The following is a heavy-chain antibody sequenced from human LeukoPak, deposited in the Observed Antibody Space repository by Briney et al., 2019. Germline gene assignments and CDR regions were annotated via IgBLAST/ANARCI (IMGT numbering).Heavy chain of an antibody. CDR1: GYSFTSYW. Sequence: GESLKISCKGSGYSFTSYWIAWVRQMPGKGLECMGIIYPRDSDTRYGPSFQGQVTISVDKSISTAYLQWTSLKASDTALYYCATSGLDAFDIWGQGTMVTVSS. V-gene: IGHV5-51*01. CDR2: IYPRDSDT. J-gene: IGHJ3*02. CDR3: ATSGLDAFDI.